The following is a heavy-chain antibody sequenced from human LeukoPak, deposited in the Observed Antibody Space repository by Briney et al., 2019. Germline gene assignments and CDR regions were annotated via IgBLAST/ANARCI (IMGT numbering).Heavy chain of an antibody. J-gene: IGHJ4*02. V-gene: IGHV1-2*02. D-gene: IGHD3-22*01. CDR2: INPNSGGT. CDR3: AKDHTLYYYDSSGYYPFDY. CDR1: GYTFTGYY. Sequence: ASVKVSCKASGYTFTGYYMHWVRQAPGQGLEWMGWINPNSGGTNYAQKFQGRVTMTRDTSISTAYMELNSLRAEDTAVYYCAKDHTLYYYDSSGYYPFDYWGQGTLVTVSS.